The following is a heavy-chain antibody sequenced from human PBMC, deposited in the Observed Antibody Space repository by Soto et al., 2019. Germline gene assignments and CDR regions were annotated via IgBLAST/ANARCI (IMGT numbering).Heavy chain of an antibody. CDR3: ARSLVAAVARVGFDI. J-gene: IGHJ5*02. V-gene: IGHV3-21*01. Sequence: GGSLRLSCGASGFMLGSFSMNWVRQAPGKGLEWVSSISHSSSYIYYADSVKGRFTISRDNAKNSLYLQMNSLRREDTAIYYCARSLVAAVARVGFDIWGQGTLVTVSS. CDR2: ISHSSSYI. D-gene: IGHD2-2*01. CDR1: GFMLGSFS.